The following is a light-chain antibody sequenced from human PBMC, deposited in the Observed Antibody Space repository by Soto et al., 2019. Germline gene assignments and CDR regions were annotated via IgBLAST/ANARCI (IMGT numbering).Light chain of an antibody. V-gene: IGKV3-20*01. CDR1: QSISSTF. CDR2: GAS. CDR3: QQYDRSLYT. Sequence: ENVLTQSPGTLSLSPGERATLSCRTSQSISSTFLAWYQQKPGQAPRLLIYGASSRATGIPDRFSGSGSGTDFTLTISRLEPADFAVYYCQQYDRSLYTFGQGTKLEIK. J-gene: IGKJ2*01.